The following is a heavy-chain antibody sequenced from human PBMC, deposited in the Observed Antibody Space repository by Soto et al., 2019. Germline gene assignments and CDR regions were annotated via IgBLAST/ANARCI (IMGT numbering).Heavy chain of an antibody. J-gene: IGHJ5*02. Sequence: QVQLVQSAAEVRKPGASVMLSCKTSGYPFTSYHMHWVRQAPGQGLEWMGVINPTEGRKRYSQKFQDRVTMTRATSSSRVYMELNSLRSEDTALYFCARGRDYSLGYNWFDPWGKGTLVTVSS. D-gene: IGHD4-4*01. CDR1: GYPFTSYH. CDR2: INPTEGRK. CDR3: ARGRDYSLGYNWFDP. V-gene: IGHV1-46*01.